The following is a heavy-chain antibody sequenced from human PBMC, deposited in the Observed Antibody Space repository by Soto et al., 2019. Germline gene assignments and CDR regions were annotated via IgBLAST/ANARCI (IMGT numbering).Heavy chain of an antibody. V-gene: IGHV3-11*01. CDR1: GFTFSDYY. CDR3: ATDVGYYDSSGYSRYYYGMDV. J-gene: IGHJ6*02. D-gene: IGHD3-22*01. CDR2: ISSSGSTI. Sequence: QVQLVESGGGLVKPGGSLRLSCAASGFTFSDYYMSWIRQAPGKGLEWVSYISSSGSTIYYADSVKGRFTISRDNAKNSLYLQMNSLRAEDTAVYYCATDVGYYDSSGYSRYYYGMDVWGQGTTVTVSS.